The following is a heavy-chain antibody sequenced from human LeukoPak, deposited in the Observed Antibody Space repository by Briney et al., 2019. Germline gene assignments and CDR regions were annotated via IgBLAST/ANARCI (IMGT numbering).Heavy chain of an antibody. CDR3: ARDLVAVAENYYYMDV. CDR1: GGSISNDY. V-gene: IGHV4-4*07. CDR2: IYTRGST. D-gene: IGHD6-19*01. Sequence: SETLSLTCTVSGGSISNDYWSWIRQAAGKELEWIGRIYTRGSTNYNPSLKSRVTISVDTSKNQFSLKLSSVTAADTAVYYCARDLVAVAENYYYMDVWGKGTTVTVSS. J-gene: IGHJ6*03.